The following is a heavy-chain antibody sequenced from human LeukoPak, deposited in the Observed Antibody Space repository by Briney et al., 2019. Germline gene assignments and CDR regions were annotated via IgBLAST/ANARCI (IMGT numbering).Heavy chain of an antibody. CDR1: GGSISSYY. D-gene: IGHD2-15*01. Sequence: SETLSLTCTVSGGSISSYYWSWIRQPPGKGLEWIGYIYYSGSTNYNPSLKSRVTISVDTSKNQFSLKLSSVTAADTAVYYCARGGQYCSGGSCYNWFDPWGQGTLVTVSS. V-gene: IGHV4-59*01. CDR3: ARGGQYCSGGSCYNWFDP. CDR2: IYYSGST. J-gene: IGHJ5*02.